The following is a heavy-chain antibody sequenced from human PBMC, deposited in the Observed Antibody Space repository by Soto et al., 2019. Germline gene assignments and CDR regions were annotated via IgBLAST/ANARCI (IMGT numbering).Heavy chain of an antibody. CDR2: INHSGST. D-gene: IGHD3-10*01. Sequence: SETLSLTCAVYGGSFSGYYWSWIRQPPGKGLEWIGEINHSGSTNYNPSLKSRVTISVDTSKNQFSLKLSSVTAADTAVYYCASEVRGVGFDYWGQGTLVTVSS. CDR3: ASEVRGVGFDY. CDR1: GGSFSGYY. J-gene: IGHJ4*02. V-gene: IGHV4-34*01.